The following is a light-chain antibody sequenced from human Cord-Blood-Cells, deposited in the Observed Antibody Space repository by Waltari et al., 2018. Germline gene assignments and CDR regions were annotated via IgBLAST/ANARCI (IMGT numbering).Light chain of an antibody. J-gene: IGKJ2*01. CDR2: GAS. Sequence: EIVLTQSPGTLSLSPGERATLSCRASQSVGSSYLAWYQQKPGQAPRLLIYGASSRATGIPDRFSGSGSGTDFTLTISRLEPEDFAVYYCQQYGSSQEYTFGQGTKLEIK. CDR3: QQYGSSQEYT. CDR1: QSVGSSY. V-gene: IGKV3-20*01.